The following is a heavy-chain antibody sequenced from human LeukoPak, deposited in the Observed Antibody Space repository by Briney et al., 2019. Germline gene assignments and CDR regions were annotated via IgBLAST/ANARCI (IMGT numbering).Heavy chain of an antibody. V-gene: IGHV3-15*01. CDR2: IKSKADDGTA. D-gene: IGHD1-26*01. CDR3: TTRGGSFSVFNY. Sequence: PGGSLRLSCAASGFTFSSYWMSWVRQAPGKGLEWVGRIKSKADDGTADYAAPVKDRFTISRDDSRNTVDLQMNSLKTEDTAVYYCTTRGGSFSVFNYWGQGILVIVSS. CDR1: GFTFSSYW. J-gene: IGHJ4*02.